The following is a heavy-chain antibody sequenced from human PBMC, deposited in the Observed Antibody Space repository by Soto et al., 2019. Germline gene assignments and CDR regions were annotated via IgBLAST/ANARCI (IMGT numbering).Heavy chain of an antibody. CDR3: ARDSGIGVVVVAASGGGVYYGMDV. CDR1: GGNFSSYA. V-gene: IGHV1-69*12. CDR2: IIPIFGTA. Sequence: QVQLVQSGAEVKKPGSSVKVSCKASGGNFSSYAISWVRQAPGQGLEWMGGIIPIFGTANYAQKFQGRVTINADESTSTAYMELSSLRSEDTAVYYCARDSGIGVVVVAASGGGVYYGMDVWGQGTTVNVSS. J-gene: IGHJ6*02. D-gene: IGHD2-15*01.